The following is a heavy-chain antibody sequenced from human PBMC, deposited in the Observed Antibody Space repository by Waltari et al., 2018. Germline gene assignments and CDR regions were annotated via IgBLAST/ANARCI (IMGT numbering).Heavy chain of an antibody. D-gene: IGHD3-3*01. CDR1: GVFVSSGSFY. CDR3: AGSTVFGGVVDY. Sequence: QVYLQESGPGLVEPSQTLSLTCRVFGVFVSSGSFYCTWIRQPAGKGLEWVGYSILGRTKDNPSLKSRVNISVETSKNEFSLNVGSVTAADTAVYFCAGSTVFGGVVDYWGQGTPVTVSS. V-gene: IGHV4-61*09. J-gene: IGHJ4*02. CDR2: SILGRT.